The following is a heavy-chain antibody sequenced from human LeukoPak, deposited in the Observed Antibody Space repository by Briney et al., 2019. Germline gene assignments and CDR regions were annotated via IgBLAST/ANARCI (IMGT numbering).Heavy chain of an antibody. D-gene: IGHD2-2*01. CDR2: IIPIFGTA. CDR3: ASTSTSPIFDY. Sequence: ASVKVSCKASGGTFSSYAISWVRQAPGQGLEWMGGIIPIFGTANYAQKFQGRVTITTDESTSTAYMELSSPRSEDTAVYYCASTSTSPIFDYWGQGTLVTVSS. CDR1: GGTFSSYA. V-gene: IGHV1-69*05. J-gene: IGHJ4*02.